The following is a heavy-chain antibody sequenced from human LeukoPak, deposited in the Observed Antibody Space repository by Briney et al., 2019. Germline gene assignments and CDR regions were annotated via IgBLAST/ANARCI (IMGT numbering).Heavy chain of an antibody. Sequence: GGSLRLPCAASGFTFSNYWMHWVRQAPGKGLVWVSRINADGSSTSNADSVKGRFTISRDNAKNTLYLQMNSLRAEDTAVYYCARDVGRNYGTDYWGQGTLVTVSS. CDR1: GFTFSNYW. V-gene: IGHV3-74*01. D-gene: IGHD3-10*01. CDR3: ARDVGRNYGTDY. J-gene: IGHJ4*02. CDR2: INADGSST.